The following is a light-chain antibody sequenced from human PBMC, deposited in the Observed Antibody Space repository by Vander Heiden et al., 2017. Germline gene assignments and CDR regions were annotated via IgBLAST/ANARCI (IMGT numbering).Light chain of an antibody. V-gene: IGKV3-11*01. CDR3: QQRRNWPPLYT. CDR1: QSVSRY. J-gene: IGKJ2*01. Sequence: EIVLTQSPATLSLSPGERATLSCRASQSVSRYLAWYQKKPGQAPKLLIYDASNRATGILARFSGSGSGTDFTLTISSLEPEDFAVYYCQQRRNWPPLYTFGQGTKLEIK. CDR2: DAS.